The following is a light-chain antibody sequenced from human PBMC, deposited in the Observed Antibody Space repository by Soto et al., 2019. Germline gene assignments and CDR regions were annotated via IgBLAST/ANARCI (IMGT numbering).Light chain of an antibody. CDR1: TSNIGSNT. J-gene: IGLJ3*02. V-gene: IGLV1-44*01. CDR2: TNN. CDR3: AAWDGALNGVV. Sequence: QLVLTQPPSASGTPGQTVTISCSGSTSNIGSNTVNWYHQVPGTAPKLLIYTNNLRPSGVPDRFSASVSGTSASLAISHLQSEDEGDFYCAAWDGALNGVVFGGGTKVTVL.